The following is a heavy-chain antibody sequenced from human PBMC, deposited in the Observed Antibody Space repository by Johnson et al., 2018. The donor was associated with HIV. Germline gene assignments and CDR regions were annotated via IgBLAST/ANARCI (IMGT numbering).Heavy chain of an antibody. CDR3: ARPSSGWYFDL. Sequence: QVQLVESGGGLVQPGGSLRLSCAASGFTFSSYDMHWVRQAPGKGLEWVAAISFAGTKKNYAGSVKGRFTISRDNSKNTLYLQMNSLRAEDTAVYYCARPSSGWYFDLWGQGTMVTI. CDR2: ISFAGTKK. J-gene: IGHJ3*01. V-gene: IGHV3-30*03. CDR1: GFTFSSYD. D-gene: IGHD6-19*01.